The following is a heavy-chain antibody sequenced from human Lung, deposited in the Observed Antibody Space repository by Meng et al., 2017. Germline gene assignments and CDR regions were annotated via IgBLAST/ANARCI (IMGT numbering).Heavy chain of an antibody. CDR3: ARFDISSSGRGDY. CDR1: GGSITSSTW. CDR2: IFHSGST. Sequence: QWQLQESGPGLGKPLGTLSLTCAVSGGSITSSTWWSWVRQTPGKGLEWFGEIFHSGSTNYNPPLESRVTISVDKSKNQFSLKVYSVTAADTATYYCARFDISSSGRGDYWGQGILVTVSS. D-gene: IGHD1-26*01. V-gene: IGHV4-4*02. J-gene: IGHJ4*02.